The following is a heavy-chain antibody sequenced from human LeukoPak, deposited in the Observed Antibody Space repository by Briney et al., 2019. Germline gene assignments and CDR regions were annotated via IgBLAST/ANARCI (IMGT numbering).Heavy chain of an antibody. Sequence: ETLSLTCTVSGGSISSGGYYWSWIRQAPGKRLEWVSGISGSGDATYYADSVKGRFTISRDNSKNTLYLQMNSLRAEETAVYYCAKLRGLSSSSENNWFDPWGQGTLVTVSS. CDR3: AKLRGLSSSSENNWFDP. CDR2: ISGSGDAT. CDR1: GGSISSGGYY. V-gene: IGHV3-23*01. D-gene: IGHD6-6*01. J-gene: IGHJ5*02.